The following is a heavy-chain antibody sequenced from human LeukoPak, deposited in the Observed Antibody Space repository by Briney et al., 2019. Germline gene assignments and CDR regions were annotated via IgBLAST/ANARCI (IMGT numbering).Heavy chain of an antibody. J-gene: IGHJ4*02. CDR2: ISSSSRTI. Sequence: GGSLRLSCAASGFTFSDYGMNWVRQAPGRGLEWVSYISSSSRTIYYADSVKGRFTISRDNAKNSLYLQMNSLRAEDTAVYYCARDRGSSGGWGQGTLVTVSS. V-gene: IGHV3-48*04. CDR3: ARDRGSSGG. CDR1: GFTFSDYG. D-gene: IGHD3-10*01.